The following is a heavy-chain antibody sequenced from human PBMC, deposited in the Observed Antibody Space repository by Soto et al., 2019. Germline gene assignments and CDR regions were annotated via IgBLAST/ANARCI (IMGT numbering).Heavy chain of an antibody. Sequence: GGSLRLSCAASGFTFSSYSVNWVRQAPGKGLEWVSYISSRASSTYYADSVKGRFTISRDDAKNSLYLQMNSLRAEDTAVYYCARDRGCSGGSCYHYFDYWGQGTLVTVSS. V-gene: IGHV3-48*01. CDR1: GFTFSSYS. J-gene: IGHJ4*02. CDR3: ARDRGCSGGSCYHYFDY. CDR2: ISSRASST. D-gene: IGHD2-15*01.